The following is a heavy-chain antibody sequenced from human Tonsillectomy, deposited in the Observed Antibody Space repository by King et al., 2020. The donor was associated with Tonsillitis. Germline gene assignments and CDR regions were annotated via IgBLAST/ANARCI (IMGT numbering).Heavy chain of an antibody. J-gene: IGHJ4*02. CDR2: IDPSDSYT. CDR3: ARRYYYGSGSYYNDPFDY. CDR1: GYSFTSYW. D-gene: IGHD3-10*01. V-gene: IGHV5-10-1*03. Sequence: VQLVESGAEVKKPGESLRISCKGSGYSFTSYWISWVRQMPGKGLEWMGRIDPSDSYTNYSPSFQGHVTISAHKSISTAYLQWSSLKASDTAMYCWARRYYYGSGSYYNDPFDYWGQGTLVTVSS.